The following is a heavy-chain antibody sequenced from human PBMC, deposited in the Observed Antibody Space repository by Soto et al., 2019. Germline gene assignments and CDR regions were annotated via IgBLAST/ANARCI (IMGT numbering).Heavy chain of an antibody. V-gene: IGHV3-23*01. D-gene: IGHD3-22*01. CDR3: AKDQPETYYYDSSGYPPGY. CDR1: GFTFSSYA. J-gene: IGHJ4*02. CDR2: ISGSGGST. Sequence: AEGSLRLSCAASGFTFSSYAMSWVRQAPGKGLEWVSAISGSGGSTYYADSVKGRFTISRDNSKNTLYLQMNSLRAEDTAVYYCAKDQPETYYYDSSGYPPGYWGQGTLVTVSS.